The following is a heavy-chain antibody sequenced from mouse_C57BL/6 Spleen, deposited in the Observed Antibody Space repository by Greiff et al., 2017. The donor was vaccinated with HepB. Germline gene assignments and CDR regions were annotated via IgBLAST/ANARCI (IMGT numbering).Heavy chain of an antibody. D-gene: IGHD2-3*01. Sequence: VQLQQSGPELVKPGASVKISCKASGYAFSSSWMNWVKQRPGKGLEWIGRIYPGDGDTNYNGKFKGKATLTADKSSSTAYMQRSSLTSEDSAVYVCARSIYEGVDYWGQGTTLTVSS. CDR1: GYAFSSSW. V-gene: IGHV1-82*01. CDR3: ARSIYEGVDY. CDR2: IYPGDGDT. J-gene: IGHJ2*01.